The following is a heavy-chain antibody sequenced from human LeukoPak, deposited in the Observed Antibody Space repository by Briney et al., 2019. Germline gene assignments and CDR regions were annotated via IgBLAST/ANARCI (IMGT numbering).Heavy chain of an antibody. J-gene: IGHJ4*02. V-gene: IGHV7-4-1*02. Sequence: GASVKVSCKVSGYTLTDLPMHWVRQAPGQGLEWMGGINTNTGNPTYAQGFTGRFVFSLDTSVSTAYLQISSLKAEDTAVYYCARRDHSGSYQISPGDFDYWGQGTLVTVSP. CDR3: ARRDHSGSYQISPGDFDY. CDR2: INTNTGNP. D-gene: IGHD1-26*01. CDR1: GYTLTDLP.